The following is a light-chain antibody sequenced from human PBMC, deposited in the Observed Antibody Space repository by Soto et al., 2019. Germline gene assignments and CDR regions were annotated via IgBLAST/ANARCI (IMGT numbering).Light chain of an antibody. CDR3: NSYAVNNNWV. V-gene: IGLV2-8*01. CDR2: EVS. Sequence: QSALTQPPSASGSPGQSVTISCTGTSSDVGGYNYVSWYQQHPGKAPKLMIYEVSKRPSGVPDRFSGSKSGNTASLAVSGLQAEDEADYYCNSYAVNNNWVFGGGTKLTVL. CDR1: SSDVGGYNY. J-gene: IGLJ3*02.